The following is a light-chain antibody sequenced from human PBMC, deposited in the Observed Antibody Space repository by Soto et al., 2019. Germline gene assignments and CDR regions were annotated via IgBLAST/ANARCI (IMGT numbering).Light chain of an antibody. CDR3: QQYVNSWT. CDR1: QSLTNNY. CDR2: GAS. V-gene: IGKV3-20*01. Sequence: EIVLTQSPGPLSLSPGEGAALSCRASQSLTNNYLAWYQQKPGQAPRLLIYGASSRATGIPDRFSGSGSGTDFTLTISRLEPEDFAVYYCQQYVNSWTFGKGTKVDIK. J-gene: IGKJ1*01.